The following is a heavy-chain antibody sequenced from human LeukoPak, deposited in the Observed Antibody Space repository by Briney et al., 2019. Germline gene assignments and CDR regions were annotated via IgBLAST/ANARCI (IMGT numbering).Heavy chain of an antibody. J-gene: IGHJ4*02. CDR3: ARDTMITFGGVIVKEGSDY. CDR2: ISAYNGNT. Sequence: ASVKVSCKASGYTFTSYGISWVRQAPGQGLEWMGWISAYNGNTNYAQKLQGRVTMATDTSTSTAYMELRSLRSDDTAVYYCARDTMITFGGVIVKEGSDYWGQGTLVTVSS. D-gene: IGHD3-16*02. CDR1: GYTFTSYG. V-gene: IGHV1-18*01.